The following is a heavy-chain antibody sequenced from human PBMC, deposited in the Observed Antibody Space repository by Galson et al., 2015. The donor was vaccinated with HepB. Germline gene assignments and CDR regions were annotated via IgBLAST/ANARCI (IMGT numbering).Heavy chain of an antibody. CDR2: IRGDGGLT. D-gene: IGHD3-10*01. Sequence: SLRLSCAASGFTFSNSAMSWVRQAPGKGLEWVSTIRGDGGLTYYADSVKGRFTISRDNSKNTLYLQMNSLRAEDTAVYSCAKEASYYYASGVDYWGQGTLVTVSS. CDR1: GFTFSNSA. V-gene: IGHV3-23*01. CDR3: AKEASYYYASGVDY. J-gene: IGHJ4*02.